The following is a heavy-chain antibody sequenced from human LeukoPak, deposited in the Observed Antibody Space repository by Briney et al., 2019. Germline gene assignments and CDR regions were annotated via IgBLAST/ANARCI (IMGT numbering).Heavy chain of an antibody. V-gene: IGHV1-69*13. D-gene: IGHD3-3*01. CDR3: ARGERITIFGVVMSHAFDI. CDR2: IIPIFGTA. Sequence: SVKVSCKASGGTFSSYAISWARQAPGQGLEWMGGIIPIFGTANYAQKFQGRVTITADESTSTAYMELSSLRSEDTAVYYCARGERITIFGVVMSHAFDIWGQGTMVTVSS. CDR1: GGTFSSYA. J-gene: IGHJ3*02.